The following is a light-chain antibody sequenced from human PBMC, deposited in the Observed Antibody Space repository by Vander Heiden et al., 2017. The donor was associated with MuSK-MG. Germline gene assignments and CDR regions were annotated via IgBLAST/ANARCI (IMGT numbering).Light chain of an antibody. CDR1: SGLNVGTYN. CDR2: YKSYSDK. V-gene: IGLV5-45*03. J-gene: IGLJ3*02. CDR3: KNWHSRAVV. Sequence: QAVLTQPSSLSASPGASASLTCTLRSGLNVGTYNIYWYQQKPGSPPRFLLRYKSYSDKQRGSGVPSRFSGSKDASATAVTLPISGLQAEDDSYYYSKNWHSRAVVFGGGTKLTVL.